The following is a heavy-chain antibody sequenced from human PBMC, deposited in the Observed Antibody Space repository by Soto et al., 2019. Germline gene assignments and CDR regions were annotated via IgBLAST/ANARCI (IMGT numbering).Heavy chain of an antibody. CDR2: IYYSGST. CDR1: GGSISSGDYY. Sequence: KPSETLSLTCTVSGGSISSGDYYWIWIRHPPGKGLEWIGYIYYSGSTYYNPSLKSRVTISVDTSKNQFSLKLSSVTAADTAVYYCARTFYSNYPLVYFDYWGQGTLVTVSS. J-gene: IGHJ4*02. D-gene: IGHD4-4*01. CDR3: ARTFYSNYPLVYFDY. V-gene: IGHV4-30-4*01.